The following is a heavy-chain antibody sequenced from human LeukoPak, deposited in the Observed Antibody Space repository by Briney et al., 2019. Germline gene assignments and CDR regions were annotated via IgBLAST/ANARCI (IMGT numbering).Heavy chain of an antibody. Sequence: GSLRLSCAASGFTFSDAWMNWVRQAPGKGLEWIGEIYHSGSTNYNPSLKSRVTISVDTSRNQFSLKLNSVTAADTAVYYCAKSNGYGLIDIWGQGTMVTVSS. V-gene: IGHV4-4*02. CDR1: GFTFSDAW. J-gene: IGHJ3*02. CDR2: IYHSGST. D-gene: IGHD3-10*01. CDR3: AKSNGYGLIDI.